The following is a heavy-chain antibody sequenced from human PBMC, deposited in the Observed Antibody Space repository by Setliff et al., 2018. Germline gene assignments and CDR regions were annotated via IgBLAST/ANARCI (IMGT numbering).Heavy chain of an antibody. Sequence: LSLTCTVSGGSISPYFWSWIRRSPGKGLEWIGYIYHNGNTNFNPSLKTRVTMSVDTSKNQFALNLRSVTAADSAVYYCARDRTAYSYGLDVWGQGTTVTVSS. CDR2: IYHNGNT. CDR3: ARDRTAYSYGLDV. CDR1: GGSISPYF. J-gene: IGHJ6*02. V-gene: IGHV4-59*01. D-gene: IGHD5-18*01.